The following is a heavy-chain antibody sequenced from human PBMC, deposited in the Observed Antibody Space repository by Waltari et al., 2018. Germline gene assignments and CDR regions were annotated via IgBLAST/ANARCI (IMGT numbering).Heavy chain of an antibody. V-gene: IGHV1-69*12. Sequence: QVQLVQSGAEVKKPGSSVKVSCKASGGTFSSYAISWVRQAPGQGLEWMGGIIPIFGTANYAQKFQGRVTITADESTSTAYMELSSLRSEDTAVYYCARSYNWNYVGYYYYYMDVWGKGTTVTISS. CDR2: IIPIFGTA. CDR3: ARSYNWNYVGYYYYYMDV. CDR1: GGTFSSYA. D-gene: IGHD1-7*01. J-gene: IGHJ6*03.